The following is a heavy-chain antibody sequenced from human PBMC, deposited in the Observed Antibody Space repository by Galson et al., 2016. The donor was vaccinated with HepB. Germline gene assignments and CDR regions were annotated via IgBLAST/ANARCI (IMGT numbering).Heavy chain of an antibody. D-gene: IGHD4-17*01. CDR3: ARQGRMGIWDYGDYGGYYYYYMDV. CDR2: IYPGDPET. CDR1: GYSFTSYW. Sequence: QSGAEVKKPGESLKISCKGSGYSFTSYWIAWVRQMPGKGLEWMGKIYPGDPETIYSPSFQGQVTISVDKSITTAYLQWSSLKASDTAMYYCARQGRMGIWDYGDYGGYYYYYMDVWGKGTTVTVSS. V-gene: IGHV5-51*01. J-gene: IGHJ6*03.